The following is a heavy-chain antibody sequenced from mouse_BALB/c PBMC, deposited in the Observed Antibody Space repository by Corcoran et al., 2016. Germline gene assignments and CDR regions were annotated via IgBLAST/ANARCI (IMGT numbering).Heavy chain of an antibody. CDR3: ASMVTTYFDV. V-gene: IGHV9-1*02. J-gene: IGHJ1*01. Sequence: QIQXVQSGPELKKPGETVKISCKASGYTFTNYGMNWVKHAPGKGLKWMGRINTYTGEPTYADDFKGRFAFSLETSASTAYLQINNLKNEDMATYFCASMVTTYFDVWGAATTVTVSS. CDR1: GYTFTNYG. D-gene: IGHD2-1*01. CDR2: INTYTGEP.